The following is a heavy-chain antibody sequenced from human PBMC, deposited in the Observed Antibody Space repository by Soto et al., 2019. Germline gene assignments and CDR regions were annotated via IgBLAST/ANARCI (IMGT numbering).Heavy chain of an antibody. D-gene: IGHD1-26*01. V-gene: IGHV4-59*02. Sequence: SETLSLTCTISGGSVSVYYWSWIRQSTGQGLEWIGYIYASGSPYYNPSLRSRVTISADTSKNQISLKLTSPPAADPAVYYCARGVGSSPPQYWGRGTLVTVSS. CDR2: IYASGSP. J-gene: IGHJ4*02. CDR3: ARGVGSSPPQY. CDR1: GGSVSVYY.